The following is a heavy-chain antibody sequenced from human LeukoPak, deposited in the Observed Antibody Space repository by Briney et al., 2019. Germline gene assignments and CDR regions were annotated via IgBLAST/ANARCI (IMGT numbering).Heavy chain of an antibody. CDR2: IYSGGST. V-gene: IGHV3-66*01. Sequence: TGGSLRLSCAASGFTVSSNYMCWVRQAPGKGLEWVSVIYSGGSTYYADSVKGRFTISRDNSKNTLYLQMNSLRAEDTAVYYCARGRLQLVLDYWGQGTLVTVSS. CDR1: GFTVSSNY. J-gene: IGHJ4*02. D-gene: IGHD6-13*01. CDR3: ARGRLQLVLDY.